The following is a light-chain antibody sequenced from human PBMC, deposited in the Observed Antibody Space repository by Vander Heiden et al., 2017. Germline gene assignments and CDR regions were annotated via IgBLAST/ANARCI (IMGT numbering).Light chain of an antibody. CDR2: WAS. V-gene: IGKV4-1*01. Sequence: IVMTHSPDSLPVPLGERATINCKSSQSVLYSSNNKNYLAWYQQKPGQPPKLLIYWASTRESGVPDRFSGSGSGTDFTLTISSLQAEDVAVYYCQQYYSTPPSLTFGGGTKVEIK. J-gene: IGKJ4*01. CDR3: QQYYSTPPSLT. CDR1: QSVLYSSNNKNY.